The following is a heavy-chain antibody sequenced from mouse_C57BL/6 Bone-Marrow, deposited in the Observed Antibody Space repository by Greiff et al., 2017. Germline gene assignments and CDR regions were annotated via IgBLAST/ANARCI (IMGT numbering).Heavy chain of an antibody. V-gene: IGHV1-54*01. Sequence: QVQLKQSGAELVRPGTSVKVSCKASGYAFTNYLIEWVKQRPGQGLEWIGVINPGSGGTTYNEKFKGKATLTADKSSSTAYMQLSSLTSEDSAVYFCARSKNWDSWFAYWGQETLVTVSA. D-gene: IGHD4-1*01. J-gene: IGHJ3*01. CDR1: GYAFTNYL. CDR2: INPGSGGT. CDR3: ARSKNWDSWFAY.